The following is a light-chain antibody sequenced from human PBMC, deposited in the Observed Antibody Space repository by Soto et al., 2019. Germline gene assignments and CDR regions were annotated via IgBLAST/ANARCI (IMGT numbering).Light chain of an antibody. V-gene: IGKV1-5*03. CDR3: QQYNSYRA. J-gene: IGKJ1*01. CDR1: QGISTW. Sequence: DIQMTHSPSSVSASVGDRVTITCRASQGISTWLAWHQQKPGRAPKLLISKASSLESGVPSSFSGSGFGTEFTLTIRSLQPDDFATYYCQQYNSYRAFGQGTKVDIK. CDR2: KAS.